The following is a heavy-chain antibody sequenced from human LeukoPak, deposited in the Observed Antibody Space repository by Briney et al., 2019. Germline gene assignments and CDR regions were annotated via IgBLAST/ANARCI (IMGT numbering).Heavy chain of an antibody. Sequence: PGGSLRLSCAASGFTFTRLNMNWVRQAPEKGLELVSSITTSGTYIYYADSVKGRFTISRDNAKNSLYLQMNSLRAEDTAVYYCARPFYYDSNGGEGMDVWGQGTTVTVSS. CDR2: ITTSGTYI. V-gene: IGHV3-21*06. D-gene: IGHD3-22*01. J-gene: IGHJ6*02. CDR1: GFTFTRLN. CDR3: ARPFYYDSNGGEGMDV.